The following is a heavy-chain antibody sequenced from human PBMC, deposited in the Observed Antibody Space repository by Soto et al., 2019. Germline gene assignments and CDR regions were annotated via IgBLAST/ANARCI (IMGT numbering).Heavy chain of an antibody. J-gene: IGHJ4*02. CDR2: INPSGGST. CDR1: GYTFTSYY. CDR3: ARGRGGVVTTYYFDY. Sequence: QVQLVQSGAEVKKPGASVKVSCKASGYTFTSYYMHWVRQAPGQGLEWMGIINPSGGSTNYAQKFQGRVTMTRDTSTTTVYMELGSLRSEDTAVYYCARGRGGVVTTYYFDYWGQGTLVTVSS. D-gene: IGHD2-21*02. V-gene: IGHV1-46*01.